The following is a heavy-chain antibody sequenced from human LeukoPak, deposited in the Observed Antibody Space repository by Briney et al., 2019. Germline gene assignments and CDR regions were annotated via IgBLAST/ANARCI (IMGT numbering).Heavy chain of an antibody. J-gene: IGHJ3*01. D-gene: IGHD2/OR15-2a*01. V-gene: IGHV3-74*01. Sequence: TGGSLRLSCAASGLTFHNTWMHWIRQAPGKGLVWVSRIINDGITTTYADSVKGRFTISRDNARNTLYLQMNSLRADDTAVYYCAADGEYAFLVWGQGTMGTVSS. CDR3: AADGEYAFLV. CDR1: GLTFHNTW. CDR2: IINDGITT.